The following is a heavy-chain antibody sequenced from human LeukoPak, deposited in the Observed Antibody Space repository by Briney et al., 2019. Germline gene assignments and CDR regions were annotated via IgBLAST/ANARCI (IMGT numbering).Heavy chain of an antibody. CDR2: ISSSSSYI. CDR3: ARGKYSGSYEYFQH. Sequence: PGRSLRLSCAASGFTFSSYSMNWVRQAPGKGLEWVSSISSSSSYIYYADSVKGRFTISRDNAKNSLYLQMNSLRAEDTAVYYCARGKYSGSYEYFQHWGQGTLVTVSS. J-gene: IGHJ1*01. D-gene: IGHD1-26*01. V-gene: IGHV3-21*01. CDR1: GFTFSSYS.